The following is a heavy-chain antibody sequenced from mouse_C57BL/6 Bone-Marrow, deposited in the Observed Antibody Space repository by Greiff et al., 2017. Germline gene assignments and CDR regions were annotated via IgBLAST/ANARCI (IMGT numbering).Heavy chain of an antibody. D-gene: IGHD2-4*01. CDR1: GYTFTDYY. J-gene: IGHJ4*01. V-gene: IGHV1-26*01. CDR3: ARGDDYGYYAMDY. CDR2: INPNNGGT. Sequence: VQLQQSGPELVKPGASVKISCKASGYTFTDYYMNWVKQSHGKSLEWIGDINPNNGGTSYNQKFKGKATLTVDKSSSTAYMELRSLTSDDSAVYYCARGDDYGYYAMDYWGQGTSVTVSS.